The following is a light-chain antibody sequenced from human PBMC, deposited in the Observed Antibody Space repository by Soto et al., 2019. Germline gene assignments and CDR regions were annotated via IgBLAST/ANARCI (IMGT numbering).Light chain of an antibody. CDR3: QQDQSHS. J-gene: IGKJ4*01. Sequence: ISFRASQSVSSSYLAWYQHKPGQAPRLLIHGASSRVNGIPDRFSGSGSGTDFTLTITRLEPEDFAVYYCQQDQSHSLGGGTKVDIK. CDR1: QSVSSSY. CDR2: GAS. V-gene: IGKV3-20*01.